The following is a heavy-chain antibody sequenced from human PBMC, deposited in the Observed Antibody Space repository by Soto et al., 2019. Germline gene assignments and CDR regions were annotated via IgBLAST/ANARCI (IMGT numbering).Heavy chain of an antibody. V-gene: IGHV3-7*03. Sequence: EVQLVESGGDLVQPGGSLRLSCVASGFTFSPYWMSWVRQAPGRGLQWVATINNDGSEKYYADSVKGRFTTSRDNARESLYLQLTRLRAEDTAIYYCARGSNQDYWGQGTLVAVSS. CDR3: ARGSNQDY. CDR2: INNDGSEK. CDR1: GFTFSPYW. D-gene: IGHD2-8*01. J-gene: IGHJ4*02.